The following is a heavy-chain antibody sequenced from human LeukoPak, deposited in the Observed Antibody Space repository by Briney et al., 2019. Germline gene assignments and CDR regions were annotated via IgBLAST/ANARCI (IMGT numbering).Heavy chain of an antibody. CDR1: GYTFTSYD. CDR3: ARLHSGYGGFDI. J-gene: IGHJ3*02. V-gene: IGHV1-8*01. D-gene: IGHD5-12*01. CDR2: MNPNSGNT. Sequence: ASVKVSCKASGYTFTSYDINWVRQATGQGLEWMGWMNPNSGNTGYAQKFQGRVTMTRNTSISTAYMELSSLRSEDTAVYYCARLHSGYGGFDIWGQGTMVTVSS.